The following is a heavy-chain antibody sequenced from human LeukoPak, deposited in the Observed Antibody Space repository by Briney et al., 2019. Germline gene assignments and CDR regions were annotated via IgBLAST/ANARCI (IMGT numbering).Heavy chain of an antibody. J-gene: IGHJ4*02. D-gene: IGHD5-24*01. CDR1: GGTFISYA. CDR3: ARDRGDGYNTGVFDY. Sequence: ASVKVSCKASGGTFISYAISWVRQAPGQGLEWMGGIIPIFGTANYAQKFQGRVTITADESTSTAYMELSSLRSEDTAVYYCARDRGDGYNTGVFDYWGQGTLVTVSS. V-gene: IGHV1-69*13. CDR2: IIPIFGTA.